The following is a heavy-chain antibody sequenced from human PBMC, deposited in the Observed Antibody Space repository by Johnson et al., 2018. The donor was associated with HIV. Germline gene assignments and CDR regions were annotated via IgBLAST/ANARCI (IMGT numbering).Heavy chain of an antibody. CDR3: ARRLITREGSDSPTDAFDI. V-gene: IGHV3-66*01. CDR1: GFTVSSNY. D-gene: IGHD1-26*01. CDR2: IYSGGTT. Sequence: VQLVESGGGLVQRGGSLRLSCAASGFTVSSNYMSWVRQAPGQGLEWASIIYSGGTTYYADSVKGRFPISRDNSTTTLYLQMNSLRVEDTAVYYCARRLITREGSDSPTDAFDIWGQGTMVTVSS. J-gene: IGHJ3*02.